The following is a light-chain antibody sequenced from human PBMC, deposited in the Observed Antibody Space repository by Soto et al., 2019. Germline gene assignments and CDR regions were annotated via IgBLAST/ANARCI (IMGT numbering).Light chain of an antibody. V-gene: IGKV3-15*01. Sequence: EIVMTHSPATLSVSPCERATLSSRASQSVSSNLAWYQQKPGQAPRLLIYGASTRATGIPARFSGSGSGTEFTLTISSLQSEDFAVYYCQQYNNWRWTFGQGTKVDIK. J-gene: IGKJ1*01. CDR3: QQYNNWRWT. CDR2: GAS. CDR1: QSVSSN.